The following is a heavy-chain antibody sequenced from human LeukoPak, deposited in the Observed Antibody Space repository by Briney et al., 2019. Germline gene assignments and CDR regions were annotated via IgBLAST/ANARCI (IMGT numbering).Heavy chain of an antibody. J-gene: IGHJ6*03. CDR2: IYYSGST. D-gene: IGHD1-26*01. CDR3: ARNGWGYYYYYYMDV. CDR1: GGSISSYY. V-gene: IGHV4-59*01. Sequence: PSETLSLTCTVSGGSISSYYWSWIRQPPGKGLEWIGYIYYSGSTNYNPSLKSRVTISVDTSKNQFSLKLSSVTAADTAVYYCARNGWGYYYYYYMDVWGKGTTVTVSS.